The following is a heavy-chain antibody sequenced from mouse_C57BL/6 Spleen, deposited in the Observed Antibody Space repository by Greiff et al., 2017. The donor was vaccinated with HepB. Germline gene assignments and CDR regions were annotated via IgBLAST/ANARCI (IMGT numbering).Heavy chain of an antibody. CDR1: GFTFSSYA. CDR2: ISSGGDYI. Sequence: EVQLQESGEGLVKPGGSLKLSCAASGFTFSSYAMSWVRQTPEKRLEWVAYISSGGDYIYYADTVKGRFTISRDNARNTLYLKMSSMKSEDTALYYCTRASYYNYGSSPYAMDYWGQGTSVTVSS. D-gene: IGHD1-1*01. V-gene: IGHV5-9-1*02. J-gene: IGHJ4*01. CDR3: TRASYYNYGSSPYAMDY.